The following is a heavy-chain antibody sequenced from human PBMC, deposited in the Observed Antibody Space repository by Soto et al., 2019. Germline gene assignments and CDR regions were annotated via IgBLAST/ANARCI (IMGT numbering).Heavy chain of an antibody. CDR2: IAPSGSYA. D-gene: IGHD1-20*01. J-gene: IGHJ4*02. CDR3: ARRLTNPTAIIGRTEFDY. Sequence: GESLKISCQGSGYSFTSYWINWGRQMPGKGLEWVGSIAPSGSYATYSPSFLGHVTISADKSISTAYLKWSRLEASDTAIYYCARRLTNPTAIIGRTEFDYWGQGTVVTVSS. CDR1: GYSFTSYW. V-gene: IGHV5-10-1*01.